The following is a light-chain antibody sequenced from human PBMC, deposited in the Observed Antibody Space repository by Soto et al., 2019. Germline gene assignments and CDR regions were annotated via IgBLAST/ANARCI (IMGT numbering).Light chain of an antibody. V-gene: IGKV1-8*01. Sequence: AIRMTQSPSSLSASTGDRVTITCRASQGISSYLAWYQQKPGKASKLLIYAASTLQSGVPSRFSGSGSGTEFTLTISCLQSEDFATYYCQQYYSYPWTFGQGTKVEIK. J-gene: IGKJ1*01. CDR1: QGISSY. CDR2: AAS. CDR3: QQYYSYPWT.